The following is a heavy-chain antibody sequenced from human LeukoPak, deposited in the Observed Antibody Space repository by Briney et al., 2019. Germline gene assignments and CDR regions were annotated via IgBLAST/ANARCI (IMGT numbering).Heavy chain of an antibody. D-gene: IGHD3-22*01. Sequence: EASVKVSCKVSGYALTELSMHWVRKAPGKGLEWMEGFDPEDGETIYAQKFQGRVTMTEDTSTDTAYMELSSLRSEDTTVYYCATAPNYYDSSGYYYFDYWGQGTLVTVSS. CDR3: ATAPNYYDSSGYYYFDY. V-gene: IGHV1-24*01. J-gene: IGHJ4*02. CDR1: GYALTELS. CDR2: FDPEDGET.